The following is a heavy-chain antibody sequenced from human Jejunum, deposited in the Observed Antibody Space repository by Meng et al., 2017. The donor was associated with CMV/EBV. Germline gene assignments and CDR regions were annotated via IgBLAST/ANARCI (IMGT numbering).Heavy chain of an antibody. CDR3: ASPLGILGIVDL. J-gene: IGHJ2*01. D-gene: IGHD7-27*01. CDR1: GGSISSSSYY. Sequence: QLQLPESEPGRVEPSETLSLTCTGSGGSISSSSYYWGWIRQPPGKGLEWIGSIYYSGSTYYNPSLKSRVTISVDTSKNQFSLKLSSVTAADTAVYYCASPLGILGIVDLWGRGTLVTVSS. V-gene: IGHV4-39*01. CDR2: IYYSGST.